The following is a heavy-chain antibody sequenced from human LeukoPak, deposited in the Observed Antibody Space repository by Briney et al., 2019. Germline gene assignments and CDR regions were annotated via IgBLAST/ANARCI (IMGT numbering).Heavy chain of an antibody. J-gene: IGHJ3*02. CDR3: AKDPTIVVVPAAIRNAFDI. Sequence: GGSLRLSCAASGFTFSSYGMHWVRQAPGKGLEGVAFIRYDGSNKYYADSVKGRFTISRDNSKNTLYLQMNSLRAEDTAVYYCAKDPTIVVVPAAIRNAFDIWGQGTMVTVSS. CDR1: GFTFSSYG. CDR2: IRYDGSNK. V-gene: IGHV3-30*02. D-gene: IGHD2-2*01.